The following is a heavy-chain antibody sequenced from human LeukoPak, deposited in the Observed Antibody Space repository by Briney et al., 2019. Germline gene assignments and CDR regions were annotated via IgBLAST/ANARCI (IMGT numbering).Heavy chain of an antibody. Sequence: SETLSLTCTVSGGSISSGGYYWSWIRQHPGKGLEWIGYIYYSGSTYYNPSLKSRVTISVDTSKNQFSLKLSSVTAADTAVYYCARGEATVSFDYWGQGTLVTVPS. V-gene: IGHV4-31*03. CDR3: ARGEATVSFDY. CDR1: GGSISSGGYY. J-gene: IGHJ4*02. CDR2: IYYSGST. D-gene: IGHD1-14*01.